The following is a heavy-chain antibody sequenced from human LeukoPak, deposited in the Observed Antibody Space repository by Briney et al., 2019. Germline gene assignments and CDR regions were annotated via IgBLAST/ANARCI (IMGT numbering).Heavy chain of an antibody. D-gene: IGHD3-22*01. V-gene: IGHV4-61*02. CDR2: IYTSGST. Sequence: PSQTLSLTCPVSGGSISSGSYYWSWIRQPPREGLEWIGRIYTSGSTNYNPSLKSRVTISVDTSKNQFSLKLSSVTAADTAVYYCASGPKAYYDSSGKYNWFDPWGQGTLVTVSS. CDR1: GGSISSGSYY. J-gene: IGHJ5*02. CDR3: ASGPKAYYDSSGKYNWFDP.